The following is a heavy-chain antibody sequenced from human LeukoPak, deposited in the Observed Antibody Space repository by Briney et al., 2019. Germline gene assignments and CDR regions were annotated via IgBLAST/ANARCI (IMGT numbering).Heavy chain of an antibody. J-gene: IGHJ5*02. V-gene: IGHV4-59*08. CDR3: ARHPRSGWYVGWFDP. Sequence: SETLSLTCTVSGGSISSYYLSWIRQPPAKGLEWIGYIYYSGSTNYNPSLKSRVTISVDTSKTQFSLKLRSVTAADTAVYYCARHPRSGWYVGWFDPWGQGTLVTVSS. CDR2: IYYSGST. CDR1: GGSISSYY. D-gene: IGHD6-19*01.